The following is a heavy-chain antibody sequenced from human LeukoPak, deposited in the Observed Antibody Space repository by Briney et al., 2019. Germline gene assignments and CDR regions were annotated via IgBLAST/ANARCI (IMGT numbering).Heavy chain of an antibody. CDR3: ARDAVDTANAV. V-gene: IGHV3-74*01. J-gene: IGHJ6*02. CDR1: GFTFTTYW. CDR2: INSDGSIT. D-gene: IGHD5-18*01. Sequence: GGSLRLSCEASGFTFTTYWMHWVRQAPGKGLVWVSHINSDGSITSYADSVKGRFTISRDNAKNTLYLQMNSLRAEDTAVYYCARDAVDTANAVWGQGTTVTVSS.